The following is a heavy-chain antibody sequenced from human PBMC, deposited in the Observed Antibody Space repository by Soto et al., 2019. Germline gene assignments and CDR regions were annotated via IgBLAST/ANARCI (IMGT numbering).Heavy chain of an antibody. Sequence: ASAKVSCKASGYTFTSYGISWVRQAPGQGLEWLAWISAYNGNTNYAQKLQGRVTMTTDTSTSTAYMELRSLRSDDTAVYYCARDRLEDLWSGYRQNYYYYGMDVWGQGTTVTASS. CDR3: ARDRLEDLWSGYRQNYYYYGMDV. J-gene: IGHJ6*02. V-gene: IGHV1-18*01. CDR1: GYTFTSYG. D-gene: IGHD3-3*01. CDR2: ISAYNGNT.